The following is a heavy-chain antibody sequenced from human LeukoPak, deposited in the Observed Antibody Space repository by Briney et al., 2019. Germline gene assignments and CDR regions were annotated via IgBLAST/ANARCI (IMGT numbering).Heavy chain of an antibody. J-gene: IGHJ6*03. CDR3: ARVRYSSSWYAPYYYYYYMDV. D-gene: IGHD6-13*01. Sequence: SETLSLTCTVSGGSISSYYWSWIRQPAGKGLEWIGRIYTSGSTNYNPSLKSRVTMSVGTSKNQFSLKLSSVTAADTAVYYCARVRYSSSWYAPYYYYYYMDVWGKGTTVTISS. CDR2: IYTSGST. CDR1: GGSISSYY. V-gene: IGHV4-4*07.